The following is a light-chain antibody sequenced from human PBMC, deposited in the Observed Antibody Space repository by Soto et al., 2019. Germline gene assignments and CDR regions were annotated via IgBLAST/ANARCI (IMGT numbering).Light chain of an antibody. J-gene: IGKJ5*01. V-gene: IGKV3D-20*02. CDR3: QQRSDWPPIT. CDR2: DAS. Sequence: EIVLTQSPCTRSCSRGERSTLSGRASQRVSSSYLAWYQQKPGQAPRLLIYDASTRATGVPARFSGSGSGTDFTLTISSLEPEDFAVYYCQQRSDWPPITFGQGTRLEI. CDR1: QRVSSSY.